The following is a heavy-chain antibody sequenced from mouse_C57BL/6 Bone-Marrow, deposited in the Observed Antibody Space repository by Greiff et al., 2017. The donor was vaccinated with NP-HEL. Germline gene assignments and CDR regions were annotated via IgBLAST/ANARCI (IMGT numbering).Heavy chain of an antibody. CDR3: ARDITTVAY. CDR1: GFTFSDYG. D-gene: IGHD1-2*01. CDR2: ISSGSSTI. V-gene: IGHV5-17*01. J-gene: IGHJ3*01. Sequence: LVESGGGLVKPGGSLKLSCAASGFTFSDYGMHWVRQAPEKGLEWVAYISSGSSTIYYADTVKGRFTISRDNAKNTLFLQMTSLRSEDTAMYYCARDITTVAYWGQGTLVTVSA.